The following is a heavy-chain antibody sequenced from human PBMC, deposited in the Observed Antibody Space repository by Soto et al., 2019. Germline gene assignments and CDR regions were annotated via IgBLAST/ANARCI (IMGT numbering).Heavy chain of an antibody. CDR3: ARRVVTASSPIYYFVY. CDR1: GGSISSSIYY. CDR2: IFYSGST. Sequence: QLRLQESGPGLVKPSETLSLTCTVSGGSISSSIYYGGWIRRPPGKGLEWIGSIFYSGSTYYNPSRTRRVIRSGDTSNIQFSLCLSAATAADTAMYYCARRVVTASSPIYYFVYWGQGILVPVSS. J-gene: IGHJ4*02. V-gene: IGHV4-39*01. D-gene: IGHD2-21*02.